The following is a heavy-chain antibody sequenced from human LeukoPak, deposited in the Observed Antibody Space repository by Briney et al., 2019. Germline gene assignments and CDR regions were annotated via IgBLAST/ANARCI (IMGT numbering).Heavy chain of an antibody. V-gene: IGHV3-30*03. CDR2: ISYDASDK. CDR3: ARDDYYDSSGYYLY. Sequence: GGSLRLSCAVSGFTFGTYGMHWVRQAPGKGLEWVAVISYDASDKYYADSVKGRFTISRDNSKNTLYLQMNSLRAEDTAVYYCARDDYYDSSGYYLYWGQGTLVTVSS. CDR1: GFTFGTYG. D-gene: IGHD3-22*01. J-gene: IGHJ4*02.